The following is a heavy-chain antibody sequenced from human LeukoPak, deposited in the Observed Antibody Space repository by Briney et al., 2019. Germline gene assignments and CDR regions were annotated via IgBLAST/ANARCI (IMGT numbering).Heavy chain of an antibody. CDR1: GYTFTSYA. J-gene: IGHJ5*02. CDR3: ARVWANWFDP. CDR2: INPNSGGT. Sequence: GASVKVSCKASGYTFTSYAMNWVRQAPGQGLEWMGWINPNSGGTNYAQKFQGRVTMTRDTSISTAYMELSRLRSDDTAVYYCARVWANWFDPWGQGTLVTVSS. D-gene: IGHD3-10*01. V-gene: IGHV1-2*02.